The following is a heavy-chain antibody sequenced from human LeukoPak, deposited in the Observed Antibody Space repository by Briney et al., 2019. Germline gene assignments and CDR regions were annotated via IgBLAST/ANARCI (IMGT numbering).Heavy chain of an antibody. CDR3: ARDATVVTRYDY. V-gene: IGHV3-21*01. CDR1: GFTFSSYS. J-gene: IGHJ4*02. Sequence: AGGSLRLSCAASGFTFSSYSMNWVRQAPGKGLEWVSSISSSSSYIYYADSVKGRFTISRDNAKNSLYLQMNSLRAEDTAVYYCARDATVVTRYDYWGQGTLVTVSS. D-gene: IGHD4-23*01. CDR2: ISSSSSYI.